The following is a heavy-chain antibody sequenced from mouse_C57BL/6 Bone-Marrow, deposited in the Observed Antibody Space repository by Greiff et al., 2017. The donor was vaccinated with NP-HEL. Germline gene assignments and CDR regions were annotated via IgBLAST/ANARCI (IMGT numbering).Heavy chain of an antibody. CDR2: INPNNGGT. V-gene: IGHV1-18*01. CDR3: AREKDAWFAY. J-gene: IGHJ3*01. Sequence: VQLQQSGPELVKPGASVKIPCKASGYTFTDYNMDWVKQSHGKSLEWIGDINPNNGGTFYNQKLKGKAPLTVDKSSSTAYLELRSLTSEDTAVYYCAREKDAWFAYWGQGTLVTVSA. CDR1: GYTFTDYN.